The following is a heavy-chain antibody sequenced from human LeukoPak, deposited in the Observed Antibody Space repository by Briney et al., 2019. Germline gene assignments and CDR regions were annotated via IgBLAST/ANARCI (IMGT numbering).Heavy chain of an antibody. CDR3: ARQVYCGGDCYYSSPVDY. Sequence: GGSLRLSCAASGFTFSSYSMNWARQAPRKGMEWVSSIRSSGSYIYYADSVKGRFTISRDNAKNALYLQMNSLRAEDTAVYYCARQVYCGGDCYYSSPVDYWGQGTLVTVSS. J-gene: IGHJ4*02. CDR2: IRSSGSYI. V-gene: IGHV3-21*01. D-gene: IGHD2-21*02. CDR1: GFTFSSYS.